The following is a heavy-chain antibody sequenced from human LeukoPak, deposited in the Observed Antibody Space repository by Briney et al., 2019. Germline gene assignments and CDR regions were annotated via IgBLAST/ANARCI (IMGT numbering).Heavy chain of an antibody. J-gene: IGHJ6*02. CDR1: GGSVSSGSYY. V-gene: IGHV4-61*01. CDR2: IYYSGST. Sequence: PSETLSLTCTVSGGSVSSGSYYWSWIRQPPGKGLEWIGYIYYSGSTNYNPSLKSRVTISVDTSKNQFSLKLSSVTAADTAVYYCARVESYYYGMDVWGQGTTVTVSS. CDR3: ARVESYYYGMDV.